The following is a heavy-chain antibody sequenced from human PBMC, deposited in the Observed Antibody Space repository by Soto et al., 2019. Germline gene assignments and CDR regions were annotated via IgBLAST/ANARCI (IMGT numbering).Heavy chain of an antibody. D-gene: IGHD2-2*01. CDR3: ARDLGVVVVPPTFDY. CDR2: ISSSSSYT. Sequence: GESLKISCAASGFTFNTYSMNWVRQAPGKGLEWVSAISSSSSYTYYADSLRGRFSISRDNARNSLYLQMNSLSAEDTAVYYCARDLGVVVVPPTFDYWGQGILVTVSS. J-gene: IGHJ4*02. CDR1: GFTFNTYS. V-gene: IGHV3-21*01.